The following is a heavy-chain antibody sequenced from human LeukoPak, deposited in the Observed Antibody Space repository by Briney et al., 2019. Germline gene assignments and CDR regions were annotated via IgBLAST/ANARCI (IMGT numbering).Heavy chain of an antibody. D-gene: IGHD3-10*01. Sequence: PGGSLRLSCTASGFTFSSYAMSWVRQAPGRGLEWVSVIYSGGSTYYADSVKGRFTISRDNSKNTLFLQMNSLRAGDTAVYCCARGTVTMVDYWGQGTLVTVSS. V-gene: IGHV3-66*01. CDR1: GFTFSSYA. CDR2: IYSGGST. CDR3: ARGTVTMVDY. J-gene: IGHJ4*02.